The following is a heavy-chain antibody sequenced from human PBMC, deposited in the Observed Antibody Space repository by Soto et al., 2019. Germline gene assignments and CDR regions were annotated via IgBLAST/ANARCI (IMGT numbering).Heavy chain of an antibody. D-gene: IGHD6-19*01. CDR3: ARTLTSSGWYVDAFDI. Sequence: RGESLKISCKGSGYSFTSYWIGWVRQMPGKGLEWMGIIYPGDSDTRYSPSFQGQVTISADKSISTAYLQWSSLKASDTAMYYCARTLTSSGWYVDAFDIWGQGTMVTV. CDR1: GYSFTSYW. CDR2: IYPGDSDT. V-gene: IGHV5-51*01. J-gene: IGHJ3*02.